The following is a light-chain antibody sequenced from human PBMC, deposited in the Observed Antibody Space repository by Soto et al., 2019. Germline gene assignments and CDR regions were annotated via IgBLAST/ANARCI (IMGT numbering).Light chain of an antibody. Sequence: DIVMTQSPLSLPVTPGEPASISCRSNQSLLHSNGYNYLDWYLQKPGQSPQILIYMGSNRASGVPDRFSGSGSVTTFTLKISRVEAEDVGVYYCMQALQTPLTFGGGTKVEI. CDR2: MGS. CDR1: QSLLHSNGYNY. CDR3: MQALQTPLT. V-gene: IGKV2-28*01. J-gene: IGKJ4*01.